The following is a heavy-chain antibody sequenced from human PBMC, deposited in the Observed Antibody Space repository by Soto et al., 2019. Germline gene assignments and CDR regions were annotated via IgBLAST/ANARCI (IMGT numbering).Heavy chain of an antibody. J-gene: IGHJ4*02. D-gene: IGHD1-1*01. CDR3: ASPRLSSDGTTPIDY. CDR1: GFTFSSYA. V-gene: IGHV3-30*04. Sequence: QVQLVESGGGVVQPGGSLRLSCRGSGFTFSSYAMHSGRRAPGKGLEWVAVMSYDGSNKYYADCVKDRFTISRDNSKNTLYLQMNSLRAEDTAVFYCASPRLSSDGTTPIDYWGQGTLVTVSS. CDR2: MSYDGSNK.